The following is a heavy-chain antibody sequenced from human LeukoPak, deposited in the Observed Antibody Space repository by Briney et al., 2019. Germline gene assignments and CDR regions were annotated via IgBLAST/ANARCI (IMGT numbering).Heavy chain of an antibody. CDR1: GFSFSSYV. V-gene: IGHV3-21*01. Sequence: PGGSLRLSCAASGFSFSSYVMSWVRQAPGKGLEWVSSISSSSSYIYYADSVKGRFTISRDNAKNSLYLQMNSLRAEDTAVYYCASTEKGYCSGGSCSLAYWGQGTLVTVSS. J-gene: IGHJ4*02. CDR3: ASTEKGYCSGGSCSLAY. CDR2: ISSSSSYI. D-gene: IGHD2-15*01.